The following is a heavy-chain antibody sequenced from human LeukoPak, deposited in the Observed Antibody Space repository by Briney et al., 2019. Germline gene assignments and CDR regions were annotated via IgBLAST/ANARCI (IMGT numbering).Heavy chain of an antibody. D-gene: IGHD3-16*01. Sequence: PSETLSLTCTVSGGSISRSSYYWGWIRQPPGKGLEWIGSIYYSGSTYYNPSLKSRVTISVDTSKNQFSLKLSSVTAADTAVYYCARDVPQGDAGWYFDYWGQGTLVTVSS. CDR1: GGSISRSSYY. CDR2: IYYSGST. V-gene: IGHV4-39*07. CDR3: ARDVPQGDAGWYFDY. J-gene: IGHJ4*02.